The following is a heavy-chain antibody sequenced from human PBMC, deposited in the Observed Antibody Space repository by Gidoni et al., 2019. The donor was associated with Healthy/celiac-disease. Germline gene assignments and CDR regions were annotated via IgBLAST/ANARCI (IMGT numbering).Heavy chain of an antibody. CDR1: GGSFSGYY. CDR3: ARGLWGWLLLRPGVYYFDY. CDR2: INHSGST. D-gene: IGHD3-22*01. V-gene: IGHV4-34*01. J-gene: IGHJ4*02. Sequence: QVQLQQWGAGLLKPSETLSLTCAVYGGSFSGYYWSWIRQPPGKGLEWIGEINHSGSTNYNPSLKSRVTISVDTSKNQFSLKLSSVTAADTAVYYCARGLWGWLLLRPGVYYFDYWGQGTLVTVSS.